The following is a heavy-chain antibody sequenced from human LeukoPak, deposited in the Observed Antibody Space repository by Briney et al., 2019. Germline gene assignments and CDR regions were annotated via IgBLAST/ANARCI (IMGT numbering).Heavy chain of an antibody. CDR1: GGSFSGYY. CDR3: ATRPDIAATGPGWFDP. Sequence: SETLSLTCAVYGGSFSGYYWSWIRQPPGKGLEWIGEINHSGSSNYNSSLKSRVTISVDTCKNQFSLKLSSVTAADTAVYYCATRPDIAATGPGWFDPWGRGTLVTVSS. V-gene: IGHV4-34*01. CDR2: INHSGSS. D-gene: IGHD6-13*01. J-gene: IGHJ5*02.